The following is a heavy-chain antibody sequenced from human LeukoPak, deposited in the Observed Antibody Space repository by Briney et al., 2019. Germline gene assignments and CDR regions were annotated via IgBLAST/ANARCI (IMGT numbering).Heavy chain of an antibody. J-gene: IGHJ4*02. CDR3: ARDRLPYYGSGLLDY. CDR1: GFTFSSYS. V-gene: IGHV3-21*01. Sequence: GGSLRLSCAASGFTFSSYSMNWIRQAPGKGLEWVSSISSSSSYIYYADSVKGRFTISRDNAKNSLYLQMNSLRAEDTAVYYCARDRLPYYGSGLLDYWGQGTLVTVSS. D-gene: IGHD3-10*01. CDR2: ISSSSSYI.